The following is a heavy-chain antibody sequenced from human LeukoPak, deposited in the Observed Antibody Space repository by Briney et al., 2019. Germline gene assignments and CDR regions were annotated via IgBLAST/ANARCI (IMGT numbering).Heavy chain of an antibody. J-gene: IGHJ4*02. CDR2: IRSSGDST. CDR3: AKMGWAAVGMSGGGY. V-gene: IGHV3-23*01. D-gene: IGHD6-19*01. Sequence: GGSLRLSCAASGFNFANYAMSWVRQAPGEGLEWVSTIRSSGDSTTYADSVKGRFTISRDNSKNALYLQMNSLRVEDTAVYYCAKMGWAAVGMSGGGYWGQGILVTVSS. CDR1: GFNFANYA.